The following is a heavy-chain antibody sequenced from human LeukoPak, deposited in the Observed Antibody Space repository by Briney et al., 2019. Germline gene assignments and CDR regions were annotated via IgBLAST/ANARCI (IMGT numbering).Heavy chain of an antibody. CDR2: IKQDESEK. D-gene: IGHD1-26*01. V-gene: IGHV3-7*03. J-gene: IGHJ4*02. CDR3: ATYSGVHHKTFDD. CDR1: GFTFSHYW. Sequence: GGSLRLSCTASGFTFSHYWMSWVRQAPGKGPEWVANIKQDESEKDYADSVRGRFTISRDNAKNSLFLQMNSLRAEDTALYYCATYSGVHHKTFDDWGQGTLVTVSS.